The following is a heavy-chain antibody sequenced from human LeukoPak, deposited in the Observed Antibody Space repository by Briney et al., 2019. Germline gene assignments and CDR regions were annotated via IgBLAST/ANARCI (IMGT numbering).Heavy chain of an antibody. D-gene: IGHD3-22*01. V-gene: IGHV3-15*01. CDR3: TTPPYYYDSSGYRDPNLNYYYYGMDV. J-gene: IGHJ6*02. CDR1: GFTFSNAW. CDR2: IKSQTDGGTT. Sequence: NPGGSLRLSCAASGFTFSNAWMSWVRQAPGKGLEWVGRIKSQTDGGTTDYAAPVKGRFTISRDDSKNTLYLQMNSLKTEDTAVYYCTTPPYYYDSSGYRDPNLNYYYYGMDVWGQGTTVTVSS.